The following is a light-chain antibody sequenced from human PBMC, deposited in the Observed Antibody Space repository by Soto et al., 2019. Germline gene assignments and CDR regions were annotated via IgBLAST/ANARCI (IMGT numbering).Light chain of an antibody. J-gene: IGLJ3*02. CDR3: SSFTTSSTWV. V-gene: IGLV2-14*01. CDR1: SSDVGGYNY. CDR2: EVS. Sequence: QSALTQPASVSGSPGQSINVSCTGTSSDVGGYNYVSWYQQHPGKAPKLVIYEVSDRPSGISSRFSGSKSGNTASLTISGLRAEDEADYYCSSFTTSSTWVFGGGTKLTVL.